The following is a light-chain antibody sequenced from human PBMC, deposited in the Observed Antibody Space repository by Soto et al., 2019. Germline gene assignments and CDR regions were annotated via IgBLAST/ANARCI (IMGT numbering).Light chain of an antibody. CDR3: NSYTTSSTYV. V-gene: IGLV2-14*01. Sequence: QSALPQPASVSGSPGQSITISCTGTSSDVGGYAYVSWYQQHPGKAPKLMIYEVTNRPSGVSNRFSGSKSGNTASLTISGLQAEDEADYYCNSYTTSSTYVFGTGTKVTVL. CDR2: EVT. J-gene: IGLJ1*01. CDR1: SSDVGGYAY.